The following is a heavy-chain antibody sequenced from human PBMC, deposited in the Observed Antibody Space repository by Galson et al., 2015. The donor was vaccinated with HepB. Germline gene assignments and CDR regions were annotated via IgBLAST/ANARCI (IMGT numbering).Heavy chain of an antibody. CDR1: GYTFTSYA. CDR2: INAGNGNT. J-gene: IGHJ4*02. CDR3: ARASYDYVWGSSESFDY. Sequence: SVKVSCKASGYTFTSYAMHWVRQAPGQRLEWMGWINAGNGNTKYSQKFQGRVTITRDTSASTAYMELSSLRSEDTAVYYCARASYDYVWGSSESFDYWGQGTLVTVSS. V-gene: IGHV1-3*01. D-gene: IGHD3-16*01.